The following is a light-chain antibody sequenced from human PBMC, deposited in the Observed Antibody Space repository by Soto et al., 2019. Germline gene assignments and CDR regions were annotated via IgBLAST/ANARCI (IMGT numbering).Light chain of an antibody. CDR3: QQYGDSVYT. CDR1: QSVTTSN. J-gene: IGKJ2*01. CDR2: GAS. Sequence: EVVLTQSPGSLSLSPGERATLSCWASQSVTTSNLAWYQQKPGQAPRLLIYGASSRATGIPDRFSGSGSGTDFTLTISRLEPEDFAVYHCQQYGDSVYTFGQGTKLEIK. V-gene: IGKV3-20*01.